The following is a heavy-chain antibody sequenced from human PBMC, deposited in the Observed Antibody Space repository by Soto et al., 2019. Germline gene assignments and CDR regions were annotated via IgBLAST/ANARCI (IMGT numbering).Heavy chain of an antibody. Sequence: GASVKVSCKASGYTFTGYAMHWARQAPGQRLEWMGWINAGNGNTKYSQKFQGRVTITRDTSASTAYMELSSLRSEDTAVYYCARDRHKYYSGSTNFDPWGQGTLVTVSS. CDR3: ARDRHKYYSGSTNFDP. J-gene: IGHJ5*02. CDR2: INAGNGNT. D-gene: IGHD1-26*01. CDR1: GYTFTGYA. V-gene: IGHV1-3*01.